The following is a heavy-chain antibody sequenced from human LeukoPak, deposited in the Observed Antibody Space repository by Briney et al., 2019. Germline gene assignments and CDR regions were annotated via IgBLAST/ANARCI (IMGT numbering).Heavy chain of an antibody. J-gene: IGHJ3*01. CDR1: GGSISSYY. CDR3: ARDHAYAFDV. V-gene: IGHV3-48*02. Sequence: ETLSLTCTVSGGSISSYYWSWIRQPPGKGLEWVSYIGGSSSIIDYADSVKGRFTISRDNAKNSLYLQMNSPRDEDTAVYYCARDHAYAFDVWGQGTMVTVSS. CDR2: IGGSSSII.